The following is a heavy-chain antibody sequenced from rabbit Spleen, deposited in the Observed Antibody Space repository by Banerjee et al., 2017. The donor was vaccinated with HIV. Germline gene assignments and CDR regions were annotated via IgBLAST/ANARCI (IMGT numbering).Heavy chain of an antibody. D-gene: IGHD6-1*01. Sequence: QEQLVEYGGDLVQPGASLTLTCTASGSDINNCSIGWVRQAPGKGPEWIAYIAPGFGIRNFANWVIGRFTISKTSSTTVTLQMTSLTAADTATYLCARASVGFNGYNHAYYYGMDLWGPGTLVTVS. CDR2: IAPGFGIR. V-gene: IGHV1S45*01. CDR3: ARASVGFNGYNHAYYYGMDL. CDR1: GSDINNCS. J-gene: IGHJ6*01.